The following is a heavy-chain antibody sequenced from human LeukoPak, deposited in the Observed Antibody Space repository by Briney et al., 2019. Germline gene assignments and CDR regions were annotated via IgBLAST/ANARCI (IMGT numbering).Heavy chain of an antibody. J-gene: IGHJ4*02. Sequence: PGGSLRLSCAASGFPFSNAWMSWVRQAPGKGLEWVGRIKSKANGGTTDYAAPVKGRFTISRGDSKNTLYLQMDSLKTEDTAVYFCTTLVVEPDYWGQGTLVTVSS. CDR3: TTLVVEPDY. CDR2: IKSKANGGTT. V-gene: IGHV3-15*01. D-gene: IGHD2-15*01. CDR1: GFPFSNAW.